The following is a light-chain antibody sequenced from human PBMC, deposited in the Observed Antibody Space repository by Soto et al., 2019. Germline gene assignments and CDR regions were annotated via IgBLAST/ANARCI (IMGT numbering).Light chain of an antibody. CDR1: QSISVY. J-gene: IGKJ2*01. CDR3: NQYATSSPT. Sequence: DIQMTQSPSTLSASVGDRVTITCRSSQSISVYLAWYQQRPREAPKLLIYGGSSLESGVPSRFSGSGSGTEFTLTISSLQPTDFATYYCNQYATSSPTFGQGTKLEI. V-gene: IGKV1-5*01. CDR2: GGS.